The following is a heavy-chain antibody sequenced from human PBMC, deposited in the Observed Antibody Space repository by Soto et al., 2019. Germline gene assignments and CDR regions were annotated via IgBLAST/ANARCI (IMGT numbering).Heavy chain of an antibody. D-gene: IGHD5-12*01. CDR3: AAGTVEYSVYGVAHSTDY. CDR2: FDPEDGET. Sequence: GASVKVSCKVSGYTLTELSMHWVRQAPGKGLEWMGGFDPEDGETIYAQKFQGRVTMTEDTSTDTAYMELSSPRSEDTAVYYCAAGTVEYSVYGVAHSTDYWGQGTLVTVSS. V-gene: IGHV1-24*01. J-gene: IGHJ4*02. CDR1: GYTLTELS.